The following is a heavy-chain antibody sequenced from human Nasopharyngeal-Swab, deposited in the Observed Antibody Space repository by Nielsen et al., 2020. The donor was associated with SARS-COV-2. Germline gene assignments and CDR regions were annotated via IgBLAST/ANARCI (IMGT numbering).Heavy chain of an antibody. D-gene: IGHD3-9*01. CDR1: GGSFSGYY. CDR2: INNSGST. J-gene: IGHJ6*02. V-gene: IGHV4-34*01. CDR3: ARGVYDILTGYYLGYYYGMDV. Sequence: SETLSLTCAVYGGSFSGYYWSWIRQPPGKGLEWIGEINNSGSTNYNPSLKSRVTISVDTSKNQFSLKLSSVTAADTAVYYCARGVYDILTGYYLGYYYGMDVWGQGTTVTVSS.